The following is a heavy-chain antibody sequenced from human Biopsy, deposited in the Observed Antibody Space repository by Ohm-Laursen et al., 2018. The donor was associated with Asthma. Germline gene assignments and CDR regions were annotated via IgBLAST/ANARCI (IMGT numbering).Heavy chain of an antibody. D-gene: IGHD4-17*01. Sequence: SVKVSCKISGYSLTDLSMHWVRQAPGQGLEWMGGHDHEEGGTVNARRFQGRATMTEDTSTDTAYMELSSLSSDDTAVYYCASDFPKDYVRYNFQFWGQGTLATVSS. J-gene: IGHJ4*02. CDR3: ASDFPKDYVRYNFQF. V-gene: IGHV1-24*01. CDR1: GYSLTDLS. CDR2: HDHEEGGT.